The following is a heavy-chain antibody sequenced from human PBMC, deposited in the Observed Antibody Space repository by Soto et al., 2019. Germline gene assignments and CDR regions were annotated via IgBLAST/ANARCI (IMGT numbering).Heavy chain of an antibody. CDR1: GGSISSSSYY. Sequence: SETLSLTCTVSGGSISSSSYYWGWIRQPPGKGLEWIGSIYYSGSTYYNPSLKSRVTISVDTSKKQFSLKLSSVTAADTAVYYCARSLGYSYGWFDPWGQGTLVTVSS. D-gene: IGHD5-18*01. CDR2: IYYSGST. V-gene: IGHV4-39*01. CDR3: ARSLGYSYGWFDP. J-gene: IGHJ5*02.